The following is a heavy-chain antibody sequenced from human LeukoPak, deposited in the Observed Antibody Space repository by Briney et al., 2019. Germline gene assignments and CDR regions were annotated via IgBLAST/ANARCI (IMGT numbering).Heavy chain of an antibody. D-gene: IGHD3-3*01. J-gene: IGHJ4*02. CDR3: ARQSITIFGVALDY. CDR1: GGSISSYY. V-gene: IGHV4-59*08. CDR2: IYYSGST. Sequence: PSETLSLTCTVSGGSISSYYWSWIRQPPGKGLEWIRYIYYSGSTNYNPSLKSRVTISVDTSKNQFSLKLSSVTAADTAVYYCARQSITIFGVALDYWGQGTLVTVSS.